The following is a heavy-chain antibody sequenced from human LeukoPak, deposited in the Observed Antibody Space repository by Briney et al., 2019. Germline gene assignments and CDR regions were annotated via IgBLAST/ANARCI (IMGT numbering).Heavy chain of an antibody. Sequence: PGGSLRLSCVVSGFTFSSYGMHWVRQAPGKGLEWVAFIRYDGSNKYYADSVKGRFTISRDNSKNTLYLQMHSLRAEDTAVYYCAKDQLGATGNYWGQGTLVTVSS. CDR2: IRYDGSNK. CDR3: AKDQLGATGNY. CDR1: GFTFSSYG. J-gene: IGHJ4*02. V-gene: IGHV3-30*02. D-gene: IGHD1-26*01.